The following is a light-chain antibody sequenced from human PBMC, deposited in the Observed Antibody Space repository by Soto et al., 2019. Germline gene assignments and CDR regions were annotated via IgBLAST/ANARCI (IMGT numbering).Light chain of an antibody. CDR3: MQGTHWPLT. CDR1: QSLLFFNGITY. Sequence: EVVLTQSPLSLPVTVGQPATVSCRSSQSLLFFNGITYLTWFQQRPGQPPRRLISEVSNRDSGVTDRFSGSGSGTDFTLEISRVEAEDVGLFYCMQGTHWPLTFGGGTRVEIK. V-gene: IGKV2-30*01. CDR2: EVS. J-gene: IGKJ4*01.